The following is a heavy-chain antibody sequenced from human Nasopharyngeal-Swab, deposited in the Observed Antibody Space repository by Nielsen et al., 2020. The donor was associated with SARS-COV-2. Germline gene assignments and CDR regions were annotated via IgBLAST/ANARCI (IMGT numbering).Heavy chain of an antibody. D-gene: IGHD4-11*01. CDR2: ISSSSSTI. V-gene: IGHV3-48*02. CDR3: ARGQSYMTTATWDGMDV. CDR1: GFTFSSYS. Sequence: GESLKISCAASGFTFSSYSMNWVRQAPGKGLEWVSYISSSSSTIYYADSVKGRFTISRDNAKNSLYLQMNSLRDEDTAVYYCARGQSYMTTATWDGMDVWGQGTTVTVSS. J-gene: IGHJ6*02.